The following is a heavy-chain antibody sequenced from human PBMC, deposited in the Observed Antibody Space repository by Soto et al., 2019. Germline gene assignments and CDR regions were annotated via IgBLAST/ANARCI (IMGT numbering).Heavy chain of an antibody. J-gene: IGHJ4*02. Sequence: ETLSLSCSVSDGSVTGYCWSWIQQPPGKGLEWIGCIDYNGRAHYNPSLTSRVTMSLDTSNNHFSLKLSSVTTTDTAVYYCARGPDHSKVGYWGQGTLVTVSS. CDR1: DGSVTGYC. D-gene: IGHD4-4*01. V-gene: IGHV4-59*02. CDR3: ARGPDHSKVGY. CDR2: IDYNGRA.